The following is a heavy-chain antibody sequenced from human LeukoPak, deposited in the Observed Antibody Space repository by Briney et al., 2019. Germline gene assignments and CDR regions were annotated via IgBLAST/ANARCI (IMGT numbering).Heavy chain of an antibody. CDR2: TYYRSKWYN. CDR1: GDSVSSNSAA. V-gene: IGHV6-1*01. J-gene: IGHJ4*02. CDR3: AREALEYSSSWYRSPRAIDY. D-gene: IGHD6-13*01. Sequence: SQTLSLTCAISGDSVSSNSAAWNWIRQSPSRGLEWLGRTYYRSKWYNDYAVSVKSRITINPDTSKNQFSLQLNSVTPEDTAVYYCAREALEYSSSWYRSPRAIDYWGQGTLVTVSS.